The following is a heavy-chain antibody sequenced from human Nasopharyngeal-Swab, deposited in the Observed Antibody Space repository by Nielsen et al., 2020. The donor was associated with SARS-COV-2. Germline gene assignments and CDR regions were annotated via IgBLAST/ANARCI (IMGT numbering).Heavy chain of an antibody. D-gene: IGHD1-1*01. CDR2: IMQDGSET. CDR3: ARDLTTGSATEVYYYYYGMDV. V-gene: IGHV3-7*01. J-gene: IGHJ6*02. Sequence: GGSLSLSCAASGFTFSSYCMSWVRQAPGKGLEWVSNIMQDGSETYYVDSVKGRFTISRDNTKNSLYLQMNRLRAEDTAVYYCARDLTTGSATEVYYYYYGMDVWGQGTTVTVSS. CDR1: GFTFSSYC.